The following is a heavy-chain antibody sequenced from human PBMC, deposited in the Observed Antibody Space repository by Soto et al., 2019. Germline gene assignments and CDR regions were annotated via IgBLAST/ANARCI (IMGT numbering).Heavy chain of an antibody. CDR3: ARVSQPYYYDSRSSNWFDP. J-gene: IGHJ5*02. V-gene: IGHV4-38-2*01. Sequence: SETLSLTCAVSVYSISSGYYWVWIRKLPGKGLKWTGSIYHSGSTYYNPSLKSRVTISVDTSKNQFSLKLSSVTDADTAVYYCARVSQPYYYDSRSSNWFDPWGQVTLVA. D-gene: IGHD3-22*01. CDR2: IYHSGST. CDR1: VYSISSGYY.